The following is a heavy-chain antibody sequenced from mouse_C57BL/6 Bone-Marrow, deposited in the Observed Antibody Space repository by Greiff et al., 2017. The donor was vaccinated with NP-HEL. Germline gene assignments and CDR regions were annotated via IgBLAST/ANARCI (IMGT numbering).Heavy chain of an antibody. CDR1: GFSLTSYG. D-gene: IGHD1-1*01. Sequence: VQLKESGPGLVQPSQSLSITCTVSGFSLTSYGVHWVRQSPGKGLEWLGVIWSGGSTDYNAAFISRLSISKDNSKSQVFFKMNSLQADDTAIYYCARNPSYYYGSSWGYFDVWGTGTTVTVSS. CDR2: IWSGGST. V-gene: IGHV2-2*01. J-gene: IGHJ1*03. CDR3: ARNPSYYYGSSWGYFDV.